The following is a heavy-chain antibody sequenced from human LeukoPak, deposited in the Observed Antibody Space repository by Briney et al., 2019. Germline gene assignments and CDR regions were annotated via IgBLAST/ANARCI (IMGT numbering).Heavy chain of an antibody. D-gene: IGHD3-22*01. CDR1: GFNFSSYG. CDR2: IWYDGSNK. CDR3: ARVAPPYYYDSSGYYYFDY. V-gene: IGHV3-33*01. Sequence: GRSLRLSCAASGFNFSSYGMHWVRQAPGKGLEWVAVIWYDGSNKYYADSVKGRFTISRDNSRNTLYLQMNSLRAEDTAVYYCARVAPPYYYDSSGYYYFDYWGQGTLVTVSS. J-gene: IGHJ4*02.